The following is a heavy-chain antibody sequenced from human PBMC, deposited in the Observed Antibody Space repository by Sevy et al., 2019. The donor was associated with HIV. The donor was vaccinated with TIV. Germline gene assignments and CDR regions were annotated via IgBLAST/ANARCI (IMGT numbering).Heavy chain of an antibody. CDR2: IYSGGST. Sequence: GGSLRLSCAASGFTVSSNYMSWVRQAPGKGLEWVSVIYSGGSTYYADSVKGRFTISRDNSKNTLYLQMNSLRAEDTAVYYCARGHPHCSGGSCQTYYFDYWGQGTLVTVSP. CDR3: ARGHPHCSGGSCQTYYFDY. J-gene: IGHJ4*02. CDR1: GFTVSSNY. V-gene: IGHV3-53*01. D-gene: IGHD2-15*01.